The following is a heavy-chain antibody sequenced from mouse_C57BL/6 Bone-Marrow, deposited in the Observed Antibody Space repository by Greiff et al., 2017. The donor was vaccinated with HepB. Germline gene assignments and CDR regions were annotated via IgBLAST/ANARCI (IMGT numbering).Heavy chain of an antibody. CDR2: ISSGSSTI. CDR3: ARGAVVVDY. D-gene: IGHD1-1*01. Sequence: DVMLVESGGGLVKPGGSLKLSCAASGFTFSDYGMHWVRQAPEKGLEWVAYISSGSSTIYYADTVKGRFTISRDNAKNTLFLQMTSLRSEDTSMYYCARGAVVVDYWGQGTTLTVSS. V-gene: IGHV5-17*01. J-gene: IGHJ2*01. CDR1: GFTFSDYG.